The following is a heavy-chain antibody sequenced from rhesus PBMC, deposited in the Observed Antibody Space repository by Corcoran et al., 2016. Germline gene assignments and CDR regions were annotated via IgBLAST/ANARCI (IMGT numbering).Heavy chain of an antibody. CDR3: ASAYSKLIVRFDV. D-gene: IGHD4-23*01. Sequence: QVRLQQWGEGLVQPSETLSLTCAVYGSSISGYYWSWVRQPPGKGLEWIGNIDCNSARTNYTPAHKNRVTIAKDTSKNQFSLKLSSVTAADTAVYYCASAYSKLIVRFDVWGPGVLVTVSS. V-gene: IGHV4-73*01. CDR2: IDCNSART. CDR1: GSSISGYY. J-gene: IGHJ5-1*01.